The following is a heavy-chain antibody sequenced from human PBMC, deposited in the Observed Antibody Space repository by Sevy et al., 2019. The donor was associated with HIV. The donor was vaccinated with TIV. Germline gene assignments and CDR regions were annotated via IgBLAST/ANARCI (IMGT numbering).Heavy chain of an antibody. Sequence: GGSLRLSCAASGFTFNTHAMNWVRQAPGKGLEWVAVIWYDGTNKEYADSVKGRFTISRNNSNNTLYLQMNSLRAEDTDVKYCAREDIRVAGIGYYFHSWGQGTLVTVSS. CDR1: GFTFNTHA. V-gene: IGHV3-33*08. CDR3: AREDIRVAGIGYYFHS. CDR2: IWYDGTNK. D-gene: IGHD6-19*01. J-gene: IGHJ4*02.